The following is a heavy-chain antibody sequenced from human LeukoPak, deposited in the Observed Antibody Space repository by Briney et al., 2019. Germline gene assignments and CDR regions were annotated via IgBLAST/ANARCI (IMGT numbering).Heavy chain of an antibody. V-gene: IGHV4-4*07. Sequence: PSETLSLTCTVSGGSISSYYWSWIRQPAGKGLEWIGRIYTSGSTNYNPSLKSRVTMSVDTSKNQFSLKLSSVTAADTAVYYCARDLSGFGELLVANWFDPWGQGTLVTVSS. CDR2: IYTSGST. CDR1: GGSISSYY. D-gene: IGHD3-10*01. CDR3: ARDLSGFGELLVANWFDP. J-gene: IGHJ5*02.